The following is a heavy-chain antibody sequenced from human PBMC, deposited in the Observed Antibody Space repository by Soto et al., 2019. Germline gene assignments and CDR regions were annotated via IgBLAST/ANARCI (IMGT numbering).Heavy chain of an antibody. J-gene: IGHJ3*01. Sequence: QVKLEPSGDAAKNPGASVKVSCKASGYQFRNFGITWVRQDPGLALEWLVWIRGYNGRTSSARNFRDRVVLTTDPATNTADMELRSLTSDDTAIYYCAREGYSSGFAPFDFWGQGTKVTVSS. CDR3: AREGYSSGFAPFDF. CDR2: IRGYNGRT. CDR1: GYQFRNFG. V-gene: IGHV1-18*01. D-gene: IGHD5-18*01.